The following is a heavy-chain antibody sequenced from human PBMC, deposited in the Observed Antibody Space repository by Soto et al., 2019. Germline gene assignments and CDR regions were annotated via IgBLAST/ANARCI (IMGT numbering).Heavy chain of an antibody. CDR1: GGSSSSGGYY. Sequence: PSETLSLTCTFSGGSSSSGGYYWSWNRQHPGKGLEWIGYIYYSGSTYYNPSRESRVTISVDTSKNQFSLKLSSVTAADTAVYYCARDKRRYSSSSWGDYYYYGMDVWGQGTTVTASS. V-gene: IGHV4-31*03. CDR3: ARDKRRYSSSSWGDYYYYGMDV. CDR2: IYYSGST. J-gene: IGHJ6*02. D-gene: IGHD6-6*01.